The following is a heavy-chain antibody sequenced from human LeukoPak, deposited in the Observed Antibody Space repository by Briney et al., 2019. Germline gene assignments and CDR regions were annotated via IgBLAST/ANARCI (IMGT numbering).Heavy chain of an antibody. CDR2: INPNNGDT. D-gene: IGHD2-21*01. CDR1: GYTFTAQY. Sequence: ASVKVSCKASGYTFTAQYMHWVRQAPGQGLEWMGWINPNNGDTKYAQSFLGRVTMTRDTSTTTAYMELSSLRSDDTAVYFCASYPRSIPSPPFDYWGQGTLVTVSS. CDR3: ASYPRSIPSPPFDY. V-gene: IGHV1-2*02. J-gene: IGHJ4*02.